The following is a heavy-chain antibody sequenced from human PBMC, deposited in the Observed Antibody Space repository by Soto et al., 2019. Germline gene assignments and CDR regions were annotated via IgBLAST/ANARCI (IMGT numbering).Heavy chain of an antibody. J-gene: IGHJ4*02. CDR1: GFTFISYG. CDR2: ISYDGSNK. V-gene: IGHV3-30*18. D-gene: IGHD3-22*01. CDR3: AKDPSRDSSGYYWAPFDY. Sequence: WGSLRLSCAASGFTFISYGIRLFRQAPLKGLEWVAVISYDGSNKYYADSVKGRFTISRDNSKNTLYLQMNSLRAEDTAVYYCAKDPSRDSSGYYWAPFDYWGQGTLVTVSS.